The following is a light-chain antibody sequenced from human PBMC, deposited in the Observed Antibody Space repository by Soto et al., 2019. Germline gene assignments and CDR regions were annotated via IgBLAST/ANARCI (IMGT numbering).Light chain of an antibody. CDR3: QQRSNWPHT. CDR2: DAS. V-gene: IGKV3-11*01. CDR1: QSVGSY. Sequence: IVLTQYPATLSLSPGERTTLSCRASQSVGSYLAWYQHKPGQAPRLLIYDASTRATGIPARFSGSGSGTDFTLTISSLEPEDFAVYYCQQRSNWPHTFGQGTKREIK. J-gene: IGKJ2*01.